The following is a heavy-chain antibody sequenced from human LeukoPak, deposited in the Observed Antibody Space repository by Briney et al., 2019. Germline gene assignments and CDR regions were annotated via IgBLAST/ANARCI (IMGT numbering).Heavy chain of an antibody. V-gene: IGHV4-34*01. CDR1: SGSFSGYY. CDR2: INHSGST. Sequence: SETLSLTCAVYSGSFSGYYWSWIRQPPGKGLEWIGEINHSGSTNYNPSLKSRVTISVDTSKNQFSLKLSSVTAADTAVYYCARGNDDFWSGYYGSALGFDYWGQGTLVTVSS. CDR3: ARGNDDFWSGYYGSALGFDY. J-gene: IGHJ4*02. D-gene: IGHD3-3*01.